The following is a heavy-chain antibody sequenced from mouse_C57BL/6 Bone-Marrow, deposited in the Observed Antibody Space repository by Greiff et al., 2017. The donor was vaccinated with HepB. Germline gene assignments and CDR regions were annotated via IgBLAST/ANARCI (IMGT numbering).Heavy chain of an antibody. CDR3: ARGHRGYFDY. CDR2: ISSGSSTI. D-gene: IGHD2-14*01. Sequence: EVQRVESGGGLVKPGGSLKLSCAASGFTFSDYGMHWVRQAPEKGLEWVAYISSGSSTIYYAATVKGRFTISRDNAKNTLFLQMTSLRSEDTAMYYCARGHRGYFDYWGQGTTLTVSS. J-gene: IGHJ2*01. V-gene: IGHV5-17*01. CDR1: GFTFSDYG.